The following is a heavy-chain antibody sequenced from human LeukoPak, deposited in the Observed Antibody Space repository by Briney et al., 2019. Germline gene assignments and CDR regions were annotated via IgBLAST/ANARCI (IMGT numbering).Heavy chain of an antibody. CDR2: INHSGST. D-gene: IGHD3-10*01. CDR3: ARHRYYGSGSYPFDY. CDR1: GGSFSGYY. J-gene: IGHJ4*02. Sequence: SETLSLTCAVYGGSFSGYYWSWIRQPPGKGLEWIGEINHSGSTNYNPSLKSRVTISVDTSKNQFSLKLSSVTAADTAVYYCARHRYYGSGSYPFDYWGQGTLVTVPS. V-gene: IGHV4-34*01.